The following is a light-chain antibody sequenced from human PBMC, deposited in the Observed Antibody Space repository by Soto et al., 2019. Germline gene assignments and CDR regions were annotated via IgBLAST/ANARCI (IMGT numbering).Light chain of an antibody. Sequence: DIQMTQSPSSLSASVGDRGTITCRASQDISSYLAWYQQKPGKAPELLIYAASSLQSGVPSRFSSSGSGTDFTLTISSLQPEDFATYYCQQSYSTLGITFGQGTLLEIK. J-gene: IGKJ5*01. V-gene: IGKV1-39*01. CDR2: AAS. CDR1: QDISSY. CDR3: QQSYSTLGIT.